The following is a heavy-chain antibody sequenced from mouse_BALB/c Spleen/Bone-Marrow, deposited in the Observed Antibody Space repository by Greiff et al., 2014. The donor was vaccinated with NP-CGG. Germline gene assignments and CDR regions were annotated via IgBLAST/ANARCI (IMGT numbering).Heavy chain of an antibody. V-gene: IGHV14-3*02. D-gene: IGHD2-1*01. J-gene: IGHJ4*01. CDR1: GFNIKDTY. CDR2: IDPANGNT. Sequence: VQLKESGAELVKPGASVKLSCTASGFNIKDTYMHWVKQRPEQGLEWIGRIDPANGNTKYDPKFQGKATITADTSSNTAHLQLSSLTSEDTAVYYCAIYYGNYYAMDYWGQGTSVTVSS. CDR3: AIYYGNYYAMDY.